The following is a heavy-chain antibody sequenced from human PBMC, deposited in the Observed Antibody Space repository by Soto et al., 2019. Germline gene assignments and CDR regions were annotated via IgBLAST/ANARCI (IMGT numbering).Heavy chain of an antibody. CDR2: ISGSGGST. D-gene: IGHD1-1*01. Sequence: GGSLRLSCAASGFTFSSHAMSWVRQAPGKGLEWVSAISGSGGSTYYADSVKGRFTISRDNSKNTLYLQMNSLRAEDTDVYYCAKGTTPVYFGYWGQGTVVPVSS. J-gene: IGHJ4*02. CDR3: AKGTTPVYFGY. CDR1: GFTFSSHA. V-gene: IGHV3-23*01.